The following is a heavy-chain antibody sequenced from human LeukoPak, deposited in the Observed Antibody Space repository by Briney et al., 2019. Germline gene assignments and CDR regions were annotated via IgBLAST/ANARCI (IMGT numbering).Heavy chain of an antibody. Sequence: GESLKISCKGSGYSFTIYWIGWVRQMPGKGLEWRGIIYPGDSDTRYSPSFQGQVTISANKSISTAYLQWSSLKASDTAMYYCARGSCSSTSCPFDYWGQGTLVTVSS. CDR1: GYSFTIYW. D-gene: IGHD2-2*01. J-gene: IGHJ4*02. CDR3: ARGSCSSTSCPFDY. CDR2: IYPGDSDT. V-gene: IGHV5-51*01.